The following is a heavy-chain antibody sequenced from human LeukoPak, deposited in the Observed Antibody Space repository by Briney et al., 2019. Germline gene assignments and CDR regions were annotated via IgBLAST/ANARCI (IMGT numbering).Heavy chain of an antibody. Sequence: KPSETLSLTCTVSGGSISSYYWSWIRQPAGKGLEWIGHIYTSGSTNYNPSLKSRVTISVDTSKNQFSLKLSSVTAADTAVYYCARGLDYYDSSGYYHHYFDYWGQGTLVTVSS. V-gene: IGHV4-4*07. CDR2: IYTSGST. CDR1: GGSISSYY. CDR3: ARGLDYYDSSGYYHHYFDY. J-gene: IGHJ4*02. D-gene: IGHD3-22*01.